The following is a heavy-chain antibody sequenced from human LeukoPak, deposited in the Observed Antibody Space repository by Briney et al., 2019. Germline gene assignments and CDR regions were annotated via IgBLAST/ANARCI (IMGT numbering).Heavy chain of an antibody. CDR2: IYHSGST. CDR1: GGSISSGGYS. D-gene: IGHD3-22*01. V-gene: IGHV4-30-2*01. J-gene: IGHJ4*02. CDR3: ARGGDSSGFMYYFDY. Sequence: KSSETLSLTCAVSGGSISSGGYSWSWIRQPPGKGLEWIGYIYHSGSTYYNPSLKSRVTISVDRSKNQFSLKLSSVTAADTAVYYCARGGDSSGFMYYFDYWGQGTLVTVSS.